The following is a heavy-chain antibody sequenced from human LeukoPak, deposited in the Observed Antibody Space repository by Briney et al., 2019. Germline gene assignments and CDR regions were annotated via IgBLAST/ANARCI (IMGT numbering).Heavy chain of an antibody. D-gene: IGHD3-10*01. V-gene: IGHV4-31*01. CDR2: IYYSGST. J-gene: IGHJ5*02. CDR1: GGSISSGGYY. Sequence: SETLSLTCTVSGGSISSGGYYWSWIRQHPGEGLEWIGYIYYSGSTYYNPSLRSPVTISIDTSKNQFSLKLNSVTAADTAVYYCARGSGRDDWFDPWGQGTLVTVSS. CDR3: ARGSGRDDWFDP.